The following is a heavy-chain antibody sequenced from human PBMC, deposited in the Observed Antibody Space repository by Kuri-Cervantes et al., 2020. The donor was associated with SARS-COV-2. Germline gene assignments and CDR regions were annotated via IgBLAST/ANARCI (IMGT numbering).Heavy chain of an antibody. Sequence: GSLRLSCAVSGYSISSGYYWGWVRQPPGKGLEWIGSIYHSGSTYYNPSLMSRVTILVDTSKNQFSLKLSSVTATDTAVYYCARDRLQPTWGSSFWYFDLWGRGTLVTVSS. J-gene: IGHJ2*01. CDR1: GYSISSGYY. V-gene: IGHV4-38-2*02. CDR3: ARDRLQPTWGSSFWYFDL. CDR2: IYHSGST. D-gene: IGHD7-27*01.